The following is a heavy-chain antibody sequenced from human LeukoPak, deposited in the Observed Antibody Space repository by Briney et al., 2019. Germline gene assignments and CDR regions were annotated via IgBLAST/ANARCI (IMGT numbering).Heavy chain of an antibody. Sequence: GGSLRLSCAASEFTFSSYRMDWVRQAPGKGLEWVASISSVSIEIYYADAAKGRFTISRDNAKNSLYLQMSSLRGEDTAVYYCARGGYSHYDYWGPGTLVTVSS. CDR3: ARGGYSHYDY. D-gene: IGHD6-13*01. J-gene: IGHJ4*02. CDR1: EFTFSSYR. V-gene: IGHV3-21*01. CDR2: ISSVSIEI.